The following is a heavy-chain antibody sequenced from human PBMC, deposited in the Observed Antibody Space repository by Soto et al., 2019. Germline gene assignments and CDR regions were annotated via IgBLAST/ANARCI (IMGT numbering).Heavy chain of an antibody. J-gene: IGHJ4*02. CDR1: RFTFSRYA. D-gene: IGHD1-26*01. Sequence: PGGSLTLSRGASRFTFSRYAISFFLHARWKGLEWVSAISGSGGSTYYADSVKGRFTISRDNSKNTLYLQMNSLRAEDTAVYYCAEHPDRELSPEYFDYWGQGTLVTVSS. CDR2: ISGSGGST. CDR3: AEHPDRELSPEYFDY. V-gene: IGHV3-23*01.